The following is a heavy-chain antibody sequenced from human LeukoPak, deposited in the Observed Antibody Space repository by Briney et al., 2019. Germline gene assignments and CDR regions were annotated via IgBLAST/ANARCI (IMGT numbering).Heavy chain of an antibody. CDR3: AREGYSYADYYCYYMDV. D-gene: IGHD5-18*01. V-gene: IGHV3-30*01. J-gene: IGHJ6*03. Sequence: QPGGSLRLSCAASGFTFSSYALHWVRQAPGKGLEWVAFISYHGSNKYYADSVKGRFTISRDNSKNTVNLQLNSLRAEDTAVYYCAREGYSYADYYCYYMDVWGKGTTVTVSS. CDR1: GFTFSSYA. CDR2: ISYHGSNK.